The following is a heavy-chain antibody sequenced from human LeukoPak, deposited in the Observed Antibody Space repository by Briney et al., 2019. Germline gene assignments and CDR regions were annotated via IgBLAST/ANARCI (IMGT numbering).Heavy chain of an antibody. CDR3: ARRLWSGPFDY. Sequence: PSETLSLTCTVSGGSINSDYWSWIRQPPGKGLEWIGFIHSSGSPTYNPSLESRVTISVDTSNNQFSLKLTSVTATDSAVYYCARRLWSGPFDYWGQGTLVTVFS. CDR1: GGSINSDY. CDR2: IHSSGSP. D-gene: IGHD3-3*01. J-gene: IGHJ4*02. V-gene: IGHV4-4*09.